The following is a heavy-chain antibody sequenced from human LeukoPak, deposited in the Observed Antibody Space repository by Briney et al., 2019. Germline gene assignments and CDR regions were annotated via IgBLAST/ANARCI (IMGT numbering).Heavy chain of an antibody. CDR2: IKSKADGGTT. CDR1: GFTFSSYW. J-gene: IGHJ4*02. V-gene: IGHV3-15*01. CDR3: TTGTWIQLWLADY. Sequence: GGSLRLSCAASGFTFSSYWMHWVRQAPGKGLEWVGHIKSKADGGTTDFAAPVKGRFTISRDDSKNTLFLQMNSLKTEDTAVYYCTTGTWIQLWLADYWGQGTLVTVSS. D-gene: IGHD5-18*01.